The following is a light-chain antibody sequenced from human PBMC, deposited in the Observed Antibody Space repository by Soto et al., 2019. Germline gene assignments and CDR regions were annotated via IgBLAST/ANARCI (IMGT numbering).Light chain of an antibody. J-gene: IGKJ1*01. CDR1: ESVRNTY. V-gene: IGKV3-20*01. Sequence: EVVLTQSPGTLSLSPGERATLYCRASESVRNTYLAWYQQKFGQAPRLLIYGASTRATGIPDRFSGSGSGTDFTLTISRLDPEDFAVYYCQQYGSTPLTFGQGTKVYIK. CDR2: GAS. CDR3: QQYGSTPLT.